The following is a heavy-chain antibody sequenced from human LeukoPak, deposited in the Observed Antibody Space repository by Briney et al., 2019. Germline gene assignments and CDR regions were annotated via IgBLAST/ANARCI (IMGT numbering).Heavy chain of an antibody. J-gene: IGHJ4*02. CDR1: GFTFSSYA. D-gene: IGHD4-17*01. V-gene: IGHV3-30*18. CDR3: AKDRGAYGDPGGYFDY. CDR2: TSYDGSDK. Sequence: GGSLRLSCAASGFTFSSYAMHWVRQAPGKGLEWVALTSYDGSDKDYADSVKGRFTISRDNSKNTLYLQMNSLRAEDTATYYCAKDRGAYGDPGGYFDYWGQGTLVTVSS.